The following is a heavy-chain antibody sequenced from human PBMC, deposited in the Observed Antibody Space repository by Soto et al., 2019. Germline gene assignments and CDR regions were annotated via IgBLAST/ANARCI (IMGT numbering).Heavy chain of an antibody. J-gene: IGHJ6*02. D-gene: IGHD2-21*02. CDR3: VQSRCGGDCLEIYSSHAYNGLDV. V-gene: IGHV2-5*02. Sequence: QVTLKESGPTLVKPTQTLTLTCTVSGLSLRTTGVGVGWVRQPPGKALEWLALLYWDDDKRYSPSLRSRLTIAKDISETPVVLTMTNIDTVDTATYYCVQSRCGGDCLEIYSSHAYNGLDVWGQGTTVTVSS. CDR2: LYWDDDK. CDR1: GLSLRTTGVG.